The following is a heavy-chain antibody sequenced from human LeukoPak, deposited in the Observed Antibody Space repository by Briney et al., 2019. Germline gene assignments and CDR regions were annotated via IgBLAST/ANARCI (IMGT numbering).Heavy chain of an antibody. V-gene: IGHV1-46*01. J-gene: IGHJ4*02. Sequence: ASVKVSCKASVYTLSSYYMHSVRQAPGQEREWMGIINSSGGSTTYAQKFQGRVTMTRDTSTIIVYMELSSLSSDDTAVYYCARDHVMTMVTSPFYFDYWGQGTLVTVSS. CDR3: ARDHVMTMVTSPFYFDY. D-gene: IGHD4-17*01. CDR1: VYTLSSYY. CDR2: INSSGGST.